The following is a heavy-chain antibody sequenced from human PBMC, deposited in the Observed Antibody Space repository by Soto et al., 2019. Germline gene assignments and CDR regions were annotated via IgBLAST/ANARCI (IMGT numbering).Heavy chain of an antibody. CDR3: ARDRGAAAGHDAFDI. J-gene: IGHJ3*02. CDR1: GGSISSYY. D-gene: IGHD6-13*01. V-gene: IGHV4-59*01. CDR2: IYYSGST. Sequence: SETLSLTCTVSGGSISSYYWSWIRQPPGKGLEWIGYIYYSGSTNYNPSLKSRVTISVDTSKNQFSLKLSSVTAADTAVYYCARDRGAAAGHDAFDIWGQGTMVTVSS.